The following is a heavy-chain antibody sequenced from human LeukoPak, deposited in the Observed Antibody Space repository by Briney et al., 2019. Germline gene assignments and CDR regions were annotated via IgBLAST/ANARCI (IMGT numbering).Heavy chain of an antibody. Sequence: AGGSLRLSCAASGFTFSTHAMHWVRQAPGKGLEWVAMIYYDGSNTYYADSVKGRFTISRDNPKNTVFLQMNSLRAEDTAVYYCARVRSSGATHDYWGQGTLVTVSS. J-gene: IGHJ4*02. D-gene: IGHD6-19*01. CDR1: GFTFSTHA. CDR2: IYYDGSNT. CDR3: ARVRSSGATHDY. V-gene: IGHV3-33*01.